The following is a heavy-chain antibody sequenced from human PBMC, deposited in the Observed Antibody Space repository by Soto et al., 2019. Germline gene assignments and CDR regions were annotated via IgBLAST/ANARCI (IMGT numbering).Heavy chain of an antibody. J-gene: IGHJ4*02. V-gene: IGHV3-53*01. CDR2: IDSSRYRR. Sequence: LRISCAASGFTVSSNYMSWVRQAPGKGLEWVSLIDSSRYRRYYADSLKGRFTIFSDNSKNKLGLQMNRLRDEDTAVYFCAKDLGFADFVWAFDYWGQGTVVTVSS. CDR3: AKDLGFADFVWAFDY. D-gene: IGHD3-10*01. CDR1: GFTVSSNY.